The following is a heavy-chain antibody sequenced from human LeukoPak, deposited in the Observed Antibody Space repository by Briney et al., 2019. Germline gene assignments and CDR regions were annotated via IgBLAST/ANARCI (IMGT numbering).Heavy chain of an antibody. V-gene: IGHV3-9*01. CDR3: ASGYGNFDY. Sequence: PGGSLRLSCAASGFTFDDYAMHWVRQAPGKGLEWVSGISWNSGSIGYADSVKGRFTISRDNSKNTLYLQMNSLRAEDTAVYYCASGYGNFDYWGQGTLVTVSS. CDR1: GFTFDDYA. D-gene: IGHD3-3*01. CDR2: ISWNSGSI. J-gene: IGHJ4*02.